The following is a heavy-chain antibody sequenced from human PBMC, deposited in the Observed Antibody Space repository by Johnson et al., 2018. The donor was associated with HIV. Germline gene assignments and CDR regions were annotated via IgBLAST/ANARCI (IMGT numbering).Heavy chain of an antibody. CDR3: ARVRAGRENAFDI. CDR1: GFTFDDYA. Sequence: EVQLVESGGRVVQPGRSLRLSCAASGFTFDDYAMHWVRQAPGKGLEWVSGISWNSGSIGYADSVKGRFTISRDNAKNSLYLQMNSLRAEDTAVYYCARVRAGRENAFDIWAQ. V-gene: IGHV3-9*01. CDR2: ISWNSGSI. D-gene: IGHD1-26*01. J-gene: IGHJ3*02.